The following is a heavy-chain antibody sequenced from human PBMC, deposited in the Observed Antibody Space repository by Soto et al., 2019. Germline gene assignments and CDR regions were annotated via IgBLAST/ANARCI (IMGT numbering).Heavy chain of an antibody. Sequence: GGSLRLSCAASGFTFISHWMHWVRQAPGKGLVWVSRINSDGSRTSYADSVKGRFTISRDNAKNTLYLQMNSLRAEDTAVYYCARDLSSSWPFDYWGQGTLVTGSS. J-gene: IGHJ4*02. V-gene: IGHV3-74*01. CDR1: GFTFISHW. CDR3: ARDLSSSWPFDY. D-gene: IGHD6-13*01. CDR2: INSDGSRT.